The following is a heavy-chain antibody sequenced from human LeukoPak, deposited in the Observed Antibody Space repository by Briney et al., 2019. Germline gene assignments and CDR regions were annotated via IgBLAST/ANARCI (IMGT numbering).Heavy chain of an antibody. CDR3: ARDSRSSWNGVDY. J-gene: IGHJ4*02. D-gene: IGHD6-13*01. V-gene: IGHV4-4*02. CDR2: IYHSGST. Sequence: PSETLSLTCAVSGGSISSSNWWSWVRQPPGKGLEWIGEIYHSGSTNYNPSLKSRVTISVDKSKNQFSLKLSSVTAADTAVYYCARDSRSSWNGVDYWGQGTLVTVSS. CDR1: GGSISSSNW.